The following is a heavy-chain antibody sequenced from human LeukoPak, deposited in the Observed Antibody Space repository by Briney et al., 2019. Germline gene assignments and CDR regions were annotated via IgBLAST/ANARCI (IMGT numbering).Heavy chain of an antibody. CDR2: ISPTDYT. CDR3: ARGTEYNYDPFDD. D-gene: IGHD5-18*01. V-gene: IGHV3-11*06. CDR1: GFIFRDFY. Sequence: GGSLRHSCAASGFIFRDFYMSWIRQAPGKGLEGLSYISPTDYTNYADSVKGPFTISRDNAKTSMYLQMNSLRVEDTAVYFCARGTEYNYDPFDDWGQGTLVTVSS. J-gene: IGHJ4*02.